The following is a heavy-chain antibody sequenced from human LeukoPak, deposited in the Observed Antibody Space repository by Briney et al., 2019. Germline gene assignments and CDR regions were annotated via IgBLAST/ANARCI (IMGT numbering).Heavy chain of an antibody. CDR1: GGSFSSYY. V-gene: IGHV4-59*08. CDR3: ARGPHEGYCSSTGCQNWFDP. D-gene: IGHD2-2*01. Sequence: SETLSLTCAVYGGSFSSYYWSWIRQPPGKGLEWIGYIYYSGSTYYNPSLKSRVTISVDTSKNQFYLKLSSVTAADTAVYYCARGPHEGYCSSTGCQNWFDPWGQGTLVTVSS. J-gene: IGHJ5*02. CDR2: IYYSGST.